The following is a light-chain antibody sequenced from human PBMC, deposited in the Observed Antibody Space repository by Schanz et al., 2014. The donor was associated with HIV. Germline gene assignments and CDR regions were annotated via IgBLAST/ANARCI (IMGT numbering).Light chain of an antibody. V-gene: IGKV3-20*01. CDR1: QTVNPYS. CDR3: QQYGSS. Sequence: EIVLTQSPGTLSLSPGERATLSCRASQTVNPYSLAWYQQKRGQAPRLVIYATSTRAAGIPDRFSGTGSGTDFTLTISRLEPEDFAVYYCQQYGSSFGPGTKVDIK. J-gene: IGKJ3*01. CDR2: ATS.